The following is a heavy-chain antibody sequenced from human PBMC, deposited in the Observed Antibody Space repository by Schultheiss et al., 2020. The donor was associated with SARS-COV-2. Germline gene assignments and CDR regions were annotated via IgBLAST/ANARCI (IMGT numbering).Heavy chain of an antibody. V-gene: IGHV3-23*01. CDR3: TKDGLQDPSTQGYYDLWSGFPSSGMDV. Sequence: GGSLRLSCAASGFTFSSYSMNWVRQAPGKGLEWVSTISGSGGSTFYADSVKGRFTISRDNSKSTLHLQMDDLRPEDTAVYYCTKDGLQDPSTQGYYDLWSGFPSSGMDVWGHGTTVTVSS. CDR1: GFTFSSYS. D-gene: IGHD3-3*01. J-gene: IGHJ6*02. CDR2: ISGSGGST.